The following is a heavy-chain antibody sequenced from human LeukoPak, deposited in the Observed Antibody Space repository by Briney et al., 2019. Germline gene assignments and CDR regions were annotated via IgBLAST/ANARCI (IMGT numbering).Heavy chain of an antibody. J-gene: IGHJ4*02. V-gene: IGHV4-34*01. CDR2: INHGGST. CDR1: AGSFSGYY. D-gene: IGHD2-15*01. CDR3: ARGLGYCSGGSCYFDY. Sequence: PSETVSLMCAVYAGSFSGYYWRWIRQPPGKGREWIGEINHGGSTNYNPSLKGGATISEDTSEKQFFLKLSSLTAADTAVYYWARGLGYCSGGSCYFDYWGEGTLVTVSS.